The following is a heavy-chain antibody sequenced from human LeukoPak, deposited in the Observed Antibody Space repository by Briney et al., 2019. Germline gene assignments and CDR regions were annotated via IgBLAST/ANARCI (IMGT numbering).Heavy chain of an antibody. CDR1: GGSISSSNW. Sequence: SGTLSLTCAVSGGSISSSNWWSWVRQPPGKGLEWIGYIYYSGSTNYNPSLKSRVTISVDTSKNQFSLKLSSVTAADTAVYYCARERDTAMEFDYWGQGTLVTVSS. D-gene: IGHD5-18*01. J-gene: IGHJ4*02. CDR3: ARERDTAMEFDY. V-gene: IGHV4-4*02. CDR2: IYYSGST.